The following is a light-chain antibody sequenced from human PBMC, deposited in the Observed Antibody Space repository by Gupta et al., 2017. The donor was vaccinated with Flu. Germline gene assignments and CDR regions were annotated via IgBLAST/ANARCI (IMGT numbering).Light chain of an antibody. CDR2: LAS. CDR3: RQGLQTPPYT. Sequence: DIVTTQSPLSLPVTPGEPASISCRSSQNLLHSNGNNYLDWYLQKPGQSPQLLIFLASTRDSGVPDRFSGSGSGTDFTLKISRVEAEDVGIYYCRQGLQTPPYTFGQGTKLEIK. CDR1: QNLLHSNGNNY. J-gene: IGKJ2*01. V-gene: IGKV2-28*01.